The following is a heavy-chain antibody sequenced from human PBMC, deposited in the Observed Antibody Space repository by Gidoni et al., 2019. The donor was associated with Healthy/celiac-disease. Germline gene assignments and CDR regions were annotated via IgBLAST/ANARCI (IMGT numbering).Heavy chain of an antibody. J-gene: IGHJ4*02. Sequence: WMGWISAYNGNTNYAQKLQGRVTMTTDTSTSTAYMELRSLRSDDTAVYYCARIICGGDCYRGDYWGQGTLVTVSS. CDR2: ISAYNGNT. V-gene: IGHV1-18*01. D-gene: IGHD2-21*01. CDR3: ARIICGGDCYRGDY.